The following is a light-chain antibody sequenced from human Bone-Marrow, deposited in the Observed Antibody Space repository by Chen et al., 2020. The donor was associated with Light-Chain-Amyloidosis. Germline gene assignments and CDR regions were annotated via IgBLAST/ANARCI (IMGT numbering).Light chain of an antibody. CDR2: AAS. CDR1: QSISSY. V-gene: IGKV1-39*01. CDR3: QQCYSSLLLT. Sequence: DIQMIQSPSYLSASVGDRVTITCRASQSISSYVNWYQLKPGKAPKLLIFAASSLQSGVPSRFSGGGSGTDFTLTISSLQPEDSATYFCQQCYSSLLLTFGGGTKVEIK. J-gene: IGKJ4*01.